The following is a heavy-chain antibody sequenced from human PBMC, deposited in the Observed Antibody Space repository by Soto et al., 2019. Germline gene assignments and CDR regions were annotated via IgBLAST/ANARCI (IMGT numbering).Heavy chain of an antibody. D-gene: IGHD2-15*01. CDR3: ARLGLYCSGGSCYSAYYYYYYMDV. Sequence: SETLSLTCAVYGGSFSGYYWSWIRQPPGKGLEWIGEINHSGSTNYNPSLKSRVTILVDTSKNQFSLKLSSVTAADTAVYYCARLGLYCSGGSCYSAYYYYYYMDVWGKGTTVTVSS. CDR2: INHSGST. CDR1: GGSFSGYY. V-gene: IGHV4-34*01. J-gene: IGHJ6*03.